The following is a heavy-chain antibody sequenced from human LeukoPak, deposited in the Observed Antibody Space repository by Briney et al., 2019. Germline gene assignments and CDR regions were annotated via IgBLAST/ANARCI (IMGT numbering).Heavy chain of an antibody. CDR1: GGSISSYY. J-gene: IGHJ6*02. Sequence: PSETLSLTCTVSGGSISSYYWSWIRQPPGKGLEWIGYIYYSGSTNYNPSLKSRVTISVDTSKNQFSLKLSSVTAADTAVYYCARGYGDQRVPDGMDVWGQGTTVTVSS. V-gene: IGHV4-59*01. D-gene: IGHD4-17*01. CDR3: ARGYGDQRVPDGMDV. CDR2: IYYSGST.